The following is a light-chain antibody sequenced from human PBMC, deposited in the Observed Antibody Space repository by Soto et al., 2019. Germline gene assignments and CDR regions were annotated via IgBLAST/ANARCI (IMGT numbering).Light chain of an antibody. J-gene: IGKJ1*01. V-gene: IGKV3-20*01. CDR1: QSVSSSF. Sequence: EIVLTQSPGTLSLSPGERATLSCRASQSVSSSFLARYQQKPGQAPRLLIYGASSRATGIPDRFSGSGSGTDFTLTISRLEPEDFAVYYCQQYGSSNRTSGQGTKVEIK. CDR3: QQYGSSNRT. CDR2: GAS.